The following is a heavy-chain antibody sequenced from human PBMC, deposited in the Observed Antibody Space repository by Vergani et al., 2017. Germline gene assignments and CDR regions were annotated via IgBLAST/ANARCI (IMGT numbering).Heavy chain of an antibody. D-gene: IGHD6-19*01. CDR1: GGSISSGGYS. J-gene: IGHJ6*02. CDR3: VRGHRPDSIGWSGRYYYYYGMDV. Sequence: QLQLQESGSGLVKPSQTLSLTCAVSGGSISSGGYSWSWIRQPPGKGLEWIGYIYHSGSTYYNPSLKSRVTISVDRFKNQFSLKLSSVTAAYTSVYYCVRGHRPDSIGWSGRYYYYYGMDVWGQGTTVTVSS. V-gene: IGHV4-30-2*01. CDR2: IYHSGST.